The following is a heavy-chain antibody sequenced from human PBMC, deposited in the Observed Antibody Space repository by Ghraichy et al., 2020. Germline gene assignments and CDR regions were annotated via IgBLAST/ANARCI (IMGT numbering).Heavy chain of an antibody. D-gene: IGHD3-9*01. V-gene: IGHV4-59*01. CDR1: GDSMDNYY. CDR2: IYHSGNT. J-gene: IGHJ4*02. CDR3: ARWVFDSRSTDY. Sequence: SQTLSLTCTVSGDSMDNYYWSWIRQSPGKGLEWIGYIYHSGNTKYNPSLKSRVSLSIDTSRNQFSLKMSSLTTADTAVYYCARWVFDSRSTDYWGQGTLVTVSS.